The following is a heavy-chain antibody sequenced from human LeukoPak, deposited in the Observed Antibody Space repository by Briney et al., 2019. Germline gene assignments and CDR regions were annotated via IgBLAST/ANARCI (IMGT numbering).Heavy chain of an antibody. CDR2: ISGSGDST. CDR3: AKDLLGSSWFYLAY. Sequence: RGSLRLSCAASGFTFISYAMSWGRQAPWKGLELISAISGSGDSTYYADSVKGRVTISRASSQNTVYLRMYSLRAEDTAIYYCAKDLLGSSWFYLAYWGQGTLLTVSS. CDR1: GFTFISYA. D-gene: IGHD6-13*01. J-gene: IGHJ4*02. V-gene: IGHV3-23*01.